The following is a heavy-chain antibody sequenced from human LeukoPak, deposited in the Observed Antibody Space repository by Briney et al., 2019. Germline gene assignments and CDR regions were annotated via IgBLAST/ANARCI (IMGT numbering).Heavy chain of an antibody. CDR1: GXSISSYY. D-gene: IGHD3-16*02. V-gene: IGHV4-59*01. CDR2: IYYSGST. Sequence: SETLSLTCTVSGXSISSYYWSWIRQPPGKGLEWIGYIYYSGSTNYNPSLKSRVTISVDTSKNQFSLKLSSVTAADTAVYYCARAGNDYVWGSYREFDYWGQGTLVTVSS. CDR3: ARAGNDYVWGSYREFDY. J-gene: IGHJ4*02.